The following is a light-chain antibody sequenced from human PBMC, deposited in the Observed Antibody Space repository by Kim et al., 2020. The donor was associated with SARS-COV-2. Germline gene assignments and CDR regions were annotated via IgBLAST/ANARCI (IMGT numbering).Light chain of an antibody. CDR3: AAWDDSLKGCV. CDR2: TNS. Sequence: GQRVTISCSGSFSNIGSNIVNWYQQLPGSAPTLLIYTNSQRPSGVPDRFSGSKSGTSASLAISGLQSEDEADYFCAAWDDSLKGCVFGTGTKVTVL. V-gene: IGLV1-44*01. J-gene: IGLJ1*01. CDR1: FSNIGSNI.